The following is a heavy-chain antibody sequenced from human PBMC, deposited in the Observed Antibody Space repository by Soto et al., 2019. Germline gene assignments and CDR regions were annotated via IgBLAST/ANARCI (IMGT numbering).Heavy chain of an antibody. CDR1: GVSFRTSSLG. J-gene: IGHJ4*02. CDR2: IYWDDDK. D-gene: IGHD2-2*03. Sequence: SGPTLVNPTQTLTLTCTLSGVSFRTSSLGVGWIRQPPGKALEWLALIYWDDDKRYRPSLESRRNITQDTSKNQVVLRLANVDPTDTRTYVCAHSHRDESDDGYYRLKFGYSAQGALVTVSS. V-gene: IGHV2-5*02. CDR3: AHSHRDESDDGYYRLKFGY.